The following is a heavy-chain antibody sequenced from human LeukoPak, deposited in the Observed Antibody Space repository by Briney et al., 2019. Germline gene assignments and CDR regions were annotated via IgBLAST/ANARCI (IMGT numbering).Heavy chain of an antibody. V-gene: IGHV3-64D*08. CDR1: GFTFSSYA. CDR2: ISPNGGST. D-gene: IGHD1-26*01. J-gene: IGHJ4*02. Sequence: GGSLRLSCSASGFTFSSYAMHWVRQAPGKGLEFVSAISPNGGSTYYADSEKGRFTISRDNSKNTLYLQMSSLRAEDTAVYYCVKTLGSSREGFDYWGQGTLVTASS. CDR3: VKTLGSSREGFDY.